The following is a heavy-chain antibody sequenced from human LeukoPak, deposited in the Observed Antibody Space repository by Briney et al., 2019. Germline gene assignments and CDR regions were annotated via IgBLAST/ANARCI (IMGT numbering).Heavy chain of an antibody. V-gene: IGHV4-4*07. CDR2: IYTSGST. D-gene: IGHD6-13*01. CDR3: AREQYSSSWYTLDY. Sequence: PSETLSLTCTVSGGSISSYYWSWIRQPAGKGLEWIGRIYTSGSTNCNPSLKSRVTMSVDTSKNQFSLKLSSVTAADTAVYYCAREQYSSSWYTLDYWGQGTLVTVSS. CDR1: GGSISSYY. J-gene: IGHJ4*02.